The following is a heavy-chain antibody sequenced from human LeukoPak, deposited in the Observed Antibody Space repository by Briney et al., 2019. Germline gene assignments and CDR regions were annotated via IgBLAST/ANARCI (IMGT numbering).Heavy chain of an antibody. CDR1: GFTFSSCA. V-gene: IGHV3-23*01. J-gene: IGHJ4*02. Sequence: GGSLRLSCAASGFTFSSCAMSWVRQAPGKGLEWASAISGSGGSTYYADSVKGRFTISRDNSKNTLYLQMNSLRAEDTAVYYCARSGGVQLWGSIDYWGQGTLVTVSS. CDR3: ARSGGVQLWGSIDY. CDR2: ISGSGGST. D-gene: IGHD5-18*01.